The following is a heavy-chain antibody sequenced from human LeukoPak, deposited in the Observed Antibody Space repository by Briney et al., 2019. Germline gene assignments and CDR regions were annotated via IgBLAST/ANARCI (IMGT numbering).Heavy chain of an antibody. J-gene: IGHJ4*02. V-gene: IGHV3-23*01. CDR1: GFTFSSHG. D-gene: IGHD2-2*01. CDR3: ARVMEKGIVVVPAAEDSDAWDY. CDR2: ISGSGDYT. Sequence: PRGSLRLSCAASGFTFSSHGMSWVRQAPGKGLEWVSTISGSGDYTYYADSVKGRFTISRDNAKNSLYLQMNSLRAEDTAVYYCARVMEKGIVVVPAAEDSDAWDYWGQGTLVTVSS.